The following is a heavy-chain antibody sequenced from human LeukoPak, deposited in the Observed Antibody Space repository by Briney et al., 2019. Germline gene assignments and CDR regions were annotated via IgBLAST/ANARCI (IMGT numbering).Heavy chain of an antibody. CDR3: ARAELNYGSGSYFDY. CDR2: IYSGGST. J-gene: IGHJ4*02. CDR1: GFTVSSNY. V-gene: IGHV3-66*01. D-gene: IGHD3-10*01. Sequence: GGSLRLSCAASGFTVSSNYMSWVRQAPGKGLEWVSVIYSGGSTYYADSVKGRFTISRDNAKNSLYLQMNSLRAVDTAVYYCARAELNYGSGSYFDYWGQGTLVTVSS.